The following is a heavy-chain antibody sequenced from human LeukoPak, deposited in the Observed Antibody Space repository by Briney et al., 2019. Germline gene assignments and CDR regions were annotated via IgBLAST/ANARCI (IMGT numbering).Heavy chain of an antibody. CDR2: ISSSSSTI. CDR1: GFTFSIYS. D-gene: IGHD3-10*01. Sequence: GGSLRLSCAASGFTFSIYSMNWVRQAPGKGLEWVSYISSSSSTIYYADSVKGRFTISRDNAKNTLYLQMNSLRAEDTAVYYCARDMAPVRGTPNWFDPWGQGTLVTVSS. J-gene: IGHJ5*02. V-gene: IGHV3-48*04. CDR3: ARDMAPVRGTPNWFDP.